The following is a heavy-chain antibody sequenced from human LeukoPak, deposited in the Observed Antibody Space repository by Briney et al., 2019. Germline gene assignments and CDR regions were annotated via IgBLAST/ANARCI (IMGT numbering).Heavy chain of an antibody. CDR3: ARGTHIVGAWDAFDI. D-gene: IGHD1-26*01. V-gene: IGHV1-69*01. J-gene: IGHJ3*02. Sequence: GSSVKVSCKASGGTFSSYAISWVRQAPGQGLEWMGGIIPIFGTANYAQKFQGRVTITADESTSTAYMELSSLRSEDTAVYYCARGTHIVGAWDAFDIWGQGTMVTVSS. CDR2: IIPIFGTA. CDR1: GGTFSSYA.